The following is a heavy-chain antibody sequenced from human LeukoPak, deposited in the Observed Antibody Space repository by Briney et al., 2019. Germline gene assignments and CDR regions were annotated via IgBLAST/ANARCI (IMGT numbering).Heavy chain of an antibody. Sequence: GGSLRLSCAASGFTFSSSAMSWVRQAPGKGLEWVSAISNNGGYTYYADSVQGRFTISRDNSKNTLYLQMNTLRAEDTAVYYCARDTNGSYDYWGQGTLVTVSS. CDR1: GFTFSSSA. CDR2: ISNNGGYT. J-gene: IGHJ4*02. D-gene: IGHD1-26*01. CDR3: ARDTNGSYDY. V-gene: IGHV3-23*01.